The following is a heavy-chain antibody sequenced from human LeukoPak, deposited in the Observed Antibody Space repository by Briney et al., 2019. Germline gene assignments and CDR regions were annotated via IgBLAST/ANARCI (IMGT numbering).Heavy chain of an antibody. J-gene: IGHJ4*02. CDR2: ISGSGGST. D-gene: IGHD3-16*02. V-gene: IGHV3-23*01. Sequence: GGSLRLSCEVSGFSFSNFAMSWVRQAAGKGLEWVSDISGSGGSTYYADSVQGRFTISRDNSKNTLYLQMNSLRAEDTAVYYCAKDAIGQYRPYYFDHWGQGTLVPVPS. CDR1: GFSFSNFA. CDR3: AKDAIGQYRPYYFDH.